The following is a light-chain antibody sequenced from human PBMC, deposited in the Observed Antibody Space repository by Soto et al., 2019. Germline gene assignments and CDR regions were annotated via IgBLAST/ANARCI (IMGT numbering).Light chain of an antibody. J-gene: IGKJ2*01. Sequence: ETVMTQSPATLSVSPGERATLSCRASQSVSSNLAWYQQKPGQAPRLLIDGASTRATGIPARFSGSGSGTELTLTISSLQSEDFAVYYCQQYKNWPPYTFGQGTKLEIK. CDR1: QSVSSN. V-gene: IGKV3-15*01. CDR3: QQYKNWPPYT. CDR2: GAS.